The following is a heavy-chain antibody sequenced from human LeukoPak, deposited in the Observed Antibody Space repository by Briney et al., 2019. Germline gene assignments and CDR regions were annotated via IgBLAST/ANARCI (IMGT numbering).Heavy chain of an antibody. J-gene: IGHJ4*02. CDR3: ASPGY. CDR1: GFSFKNFG. Sequence: PGGSLRLSCTASGFSFKNFGMSWVRQAPGKGLEWVSVIYSGGSTYYADSVKGRFTISRDNSKNTLYLQMNSLRAEDTAVYYCASPGYWGQGTLVTVSS. CDR2: IYSGGST. V-gene: IGHV3-53*01.